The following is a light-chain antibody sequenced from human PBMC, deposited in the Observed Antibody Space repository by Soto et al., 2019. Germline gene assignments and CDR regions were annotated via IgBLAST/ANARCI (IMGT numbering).Light chain of an antibody. CDR2: GAS. J-gene: IGKJ4*01. CDR1: QSVSSSY. Sequence: EIVLTQSPDTLSLSPGERATLSCRASQSVSSSYLAWYQQKPGQAPRLLIYGASSRAAGIPDRFSGSGSGTDFTLTISRLEPEDFALYFCQQYSSSPATVGGGTKVEIK. CDR3: QQYSSSPAT. V-gene: IGKV3-20*01.